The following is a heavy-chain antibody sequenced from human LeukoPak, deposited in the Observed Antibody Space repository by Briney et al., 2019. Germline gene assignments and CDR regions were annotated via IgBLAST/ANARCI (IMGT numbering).Heavy chain of an antibody. D-gene: IGHD3-10*01. V-gene: IGHV1-18*01. J-gene: IGHJ5*02. Sequence: GASVKVSCKASGYTFTSYGISWVRQAPGQGLEWMGWISAYNGNTNYAQKLQGRVTMTTDTSTSTAYMELRSLRSDDTAVYYCARRIWFGELSFNWFDPWGQGTLVTVSS. CDR3: ARRIWFGELSFNWFDP. CDR2: ISAYNGNT. CDR1: GYTFTSYG.